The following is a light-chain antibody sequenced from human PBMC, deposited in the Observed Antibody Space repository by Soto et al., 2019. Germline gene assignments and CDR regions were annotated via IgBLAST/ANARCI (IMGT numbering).Light chain of an antibody. CDR3: MQGTHWPIT. Sequence: DVVMTQSPLSLPVTLGQPASISCRSNQSLVHSYGIAELSWFQQRPGRYPRRLIYKVSNRDSGVPARFSGSGSGTDFALKISRVEAEDVGVYYCMQGTHWPITFGQGTRLEIK. V-gene: IGKV2-30*02. CDR2: KVS. J-gene: IGKJ5*01. CDR1: QSLVHSYGIAE.